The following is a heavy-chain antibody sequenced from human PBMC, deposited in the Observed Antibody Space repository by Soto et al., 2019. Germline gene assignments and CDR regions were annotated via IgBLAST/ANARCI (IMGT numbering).Heavy chain of an antibody. CDR3: AKGVAGTETFDY. D-gene: IGHD6-19*01. Sequence: GGSLRLSCAASGFTFSSYGMHWVLQAPGKGLEWVAVISYDGSNKYYADSVKGRFTISRDNSKNTLYLQMNSLRAEDTAVYYCAKGVAGTETFDYWGQGTLVTVSS. CDR2: ISYDGSNK. CDR1: GFTFSSYG. V-gene: IGHV3-30*18. J-gene: IGHJ4*02.